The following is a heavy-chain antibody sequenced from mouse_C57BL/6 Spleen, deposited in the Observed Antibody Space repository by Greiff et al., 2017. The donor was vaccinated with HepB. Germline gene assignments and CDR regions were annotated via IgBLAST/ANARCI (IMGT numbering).Heavy chain of an antibody. J-gene: IGHJ3*01. CDR2: IWSDGST. D-gene: IGHD1-1*01. Sequence: VKLQESGPGLVAPSQSLSIICTVSGFSFTSYGVHWVRQPPGKGLEWLVVIWSDGSTTYNSALKSSLSTSKDNSKSQVFLKMNSLQTDDTAMYYCARQNYGSSYGFAYWGQGTLVTVSA. V-gene: IGHV2-6-1*01. CDR1: GFSFTSYG. CDR3: ARQNYGSSYGFAY.